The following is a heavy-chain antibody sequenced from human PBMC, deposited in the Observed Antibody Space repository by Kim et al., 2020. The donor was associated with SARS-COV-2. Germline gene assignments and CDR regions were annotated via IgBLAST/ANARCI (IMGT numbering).Heavy chain of an antibody. CDR3: TTATLGYCSGGSCYDFDAFDI. D-gene: IGHD2-15*01. J-gene: IGHJ3*02. CDR1: GFTFSNAW. V-gene: IGHV3-15*01. CDR2: IKSKTDGGTT. Sequence: GGSLRLSCAASGFTFSNAWMSWVRQAPGKGLEWVGRIKSKTDGGTTDYAAPVKGRFTISRDDSKNTLYLQMNSLKTEDTAVYYCTTATLGYCSGGSCYDFDAFDIWGQGTMVTVSS.